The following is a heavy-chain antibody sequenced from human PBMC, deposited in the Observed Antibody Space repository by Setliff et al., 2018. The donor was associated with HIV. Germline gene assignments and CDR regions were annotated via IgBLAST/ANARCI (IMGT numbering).Heavy chain of an antibody. J-gene: IGHJ6*03. CDR3: ARDRRGYYYGPGSCYMDV. CDR1: GDSISSYY. V-gene: IGHV4-4*08. Sequence: SETLSLTCTVSGDSISSYYWSRIRQPPGKGLEWIGYIYTSGITDYNPSLKSRVTISGDTSKNQFSLKLSSVTAADTAVYYCARDRRGYYYGPGSCYMDVWGTGTTVTVSS. CDR2: IYTSGIT. D-gene: IGHD3-10*01.